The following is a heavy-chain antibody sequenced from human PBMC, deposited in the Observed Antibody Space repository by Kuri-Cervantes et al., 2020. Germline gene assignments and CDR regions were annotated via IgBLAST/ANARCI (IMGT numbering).Heavy chain of an antibody. CDR1: GFTFSGYD. CDR3: ARGRRVPVAGYYYYYMDV. Sequence: GESLKISCAASGFTFSGYDMHWVRQATGKGLEWVSAIGTAGDTYYPGSVKGRFTISRDNAKNSLYLQMNSLRAEDTALYYCARGRRVPVAGYYYYYMDVWGKGTTVTVSS. V-gene: IGHV3-13*01. CDR2: IGTAGDT. J-gene: IGHJ6*03. D-gene: IGHD2-2*01.